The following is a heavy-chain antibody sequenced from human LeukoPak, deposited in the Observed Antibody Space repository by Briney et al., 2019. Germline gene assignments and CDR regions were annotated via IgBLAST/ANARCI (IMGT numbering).Heavy chain of an antibody. D-gene: IGHD1-26*01. CDR2: MWHVGSNE. CDR1: GFTFSRYA. CDR3: AKDPKWELNNWFDP. V-gene: IGHV3-33*03. J-gene: IGHJ5*02. Sequence: PGGSLRLSCAASGFTFSRYAIHWVRQAPGKGLEWVAVMWHVGSNEYYADSVKGRFTISRDDSANTVYLQMNSLRAEDTAVYYCAKDPKWELNNWFDPWGQGTLVTVSS.